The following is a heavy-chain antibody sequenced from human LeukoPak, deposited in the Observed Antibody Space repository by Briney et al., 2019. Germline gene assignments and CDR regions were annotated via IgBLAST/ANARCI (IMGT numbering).Heavy chain of an antibody. D-gene: IGHD3-10*01. CDR1: GYTLTELS. V-gene: IGHV1-24*01. Sequence: ASVKVSCKVSGYTLTELSMRWVRQAPGKGLEWMGGFDPEDGETIYAQKFQGRVTMTEDTSTDTAYMELSSLRSEDTAVYYCHGGPSKMVRERAFDYWGQGTLVTVSS. CDR3: HGGPSKMVRERAFDY. CDR2: FDPEDGET. J-gene: IGHJ4*02.